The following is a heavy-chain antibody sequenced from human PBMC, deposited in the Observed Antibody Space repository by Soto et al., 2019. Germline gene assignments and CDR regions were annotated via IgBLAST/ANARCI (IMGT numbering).Heavy chain of an antibody. Sequence: GASVKVSCKASGYTFTSYGISWVRQAPGQGLEWMGWISAYNGNTNYAQKLRGRVTMTTETSTSTAYMELRSLRSDDTAVDYCALDTAMASTPGGFDYWGQGTLVTVSS. V-gene: IGHV1-18*04. D-gene: IGHD5-18*01. CDR1: GYTFTSYG. CDR2: ISAYNGNT. CDR3: ALDTAMASTPGGFDY. J-gene: IGHJ4*02.